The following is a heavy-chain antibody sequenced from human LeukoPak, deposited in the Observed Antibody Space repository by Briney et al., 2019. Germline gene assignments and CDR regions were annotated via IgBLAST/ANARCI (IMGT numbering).Heavy chain of an antibody. CDR1: GFSFSNSG. D-gene: IGHD1-1*01. Sequence: GSLRLSCGASGFSFSNSGMSWVRQAPAKGLEWVAGISGGGANTHYADSVKGRFTISRDNSKNTSFLQMNSLRDEDTAIYYCSKWNGYGDYWGQGTLVTVSS. J-gene: IGHJ4*02. CDR2: ISGGGANT. V-gene: IGHV3-23*01. CDR3: SKWNGYGDY.